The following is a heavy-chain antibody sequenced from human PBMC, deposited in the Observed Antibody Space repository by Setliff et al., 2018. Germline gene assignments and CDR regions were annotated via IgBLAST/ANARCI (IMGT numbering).Heavy chain of an antibody. CDR2: IYYSGST. Sequence: SETLSLTCTVFGGSMSSSGYYWAWIRQSPGKGLEWIGSIYYSGSTYYNPSLKRRATISLDTSKNQFSLKLNSVTAADTAVYYCARDPVKQLVNWFDPWGQGILVTVSS. D-gene: IGHD3-10*01. V-gene: IGHV4-39*07. CDR3: ARDPVKQLVNWFDP. J-gene: IGHJ5*02. CDR1: GGSMSSSGYY.